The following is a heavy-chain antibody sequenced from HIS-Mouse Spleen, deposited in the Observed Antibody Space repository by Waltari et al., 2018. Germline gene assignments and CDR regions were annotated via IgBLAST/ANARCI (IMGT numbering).Heavy chain of an antibody. CDR3: AREIPYSSSWYDWYFDL. Sequence: QLQLQESGPGLVKPSEPLSLTFTVSGRSISSRTYYLGWIRPPPGKGLGWIGSIDYSGSTYYNPSLKSRVTISVDTSKNQFSLKLSSVTAADTAVYYCAREIPYSSSWYDWYFDLWGRGTLVTVSS. V-gene: IGHV4-39*07. J-gene: IGHJ2*01. CDR2: IDYSGST. CDR1: GRSISSRTYY. D-gene: IGHD6-13*01.